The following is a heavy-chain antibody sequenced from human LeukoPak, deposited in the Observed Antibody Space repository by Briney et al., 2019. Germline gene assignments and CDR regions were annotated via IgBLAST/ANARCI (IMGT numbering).Heavy chain of an antibody. V-gene: IGHV3-7*01. J-gene: IGHJ4*02. Sequence: GGSLRLSCAASGITFSSYWMSWVRQAPGKGLEWVANIKQDGSEKNYVDSVKGQFTTSRDNAKNSLYLQMNSLRAEDTAMYYCASLDTAMVNGDYWGQGTLVTVSS. CDR3: ASLDTAMVNGDY. CDR2: IKQDGSEK. D-gene: IGHD5-18*01. CDR1: GITFSSYW.